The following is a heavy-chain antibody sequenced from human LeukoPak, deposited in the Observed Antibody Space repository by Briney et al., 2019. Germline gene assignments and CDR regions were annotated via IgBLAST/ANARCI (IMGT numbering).Heavy chain of an antibody. CDR3: ARRDISSGWSFDY. Sequence: SETLSLTCTVSGGSISNYHWSWIRQPAGKGLEWIGQMHTSGSTNYNPPLKSRVSMSIDTTEDQVSLTIRSVTAADTAFYYSARRDISSGWSFDYWGQGTLVTVSS. D-gene: IGHD6-19*01. CDR1: GGSISNYH. CDR2: MHTSGST. J-gene: IGHJ4*02. V-gene: IGHV4-4*07.